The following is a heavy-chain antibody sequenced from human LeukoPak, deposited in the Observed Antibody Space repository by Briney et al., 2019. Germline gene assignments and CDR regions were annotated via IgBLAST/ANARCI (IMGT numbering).Heavy chain of an antibody. CDR1: GFTVSSND. CDR2: IHIGNST. Sequence: GGSLRLSCAASGFTVSSNDMSWVRQAPGKGLEWVSIIHIGNSTYYADSVKGRFTISRDNSKNTLYLQMNSLRAEDTAVYYCARDYPPDWGQGTLVTVSS. CDR3: ARDYPPD. V-gene: IGHV3-66*01. J-gene: IGHJ4*02.